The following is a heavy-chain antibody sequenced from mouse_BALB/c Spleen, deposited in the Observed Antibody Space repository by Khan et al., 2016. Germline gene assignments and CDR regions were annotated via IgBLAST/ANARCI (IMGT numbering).Heavy chain of an antibody. Sequence: QVQLQQSGPGLVQPSQSLSITCTVSGFSLTSYGVHWVRQSPGKGLEWLGVIWRGGSTDYNAAFMSRLSITKENSKSQVFFKLNSLQADDTAIYYCAKTEAYYRYDLDYWGQGTTLTVSS. J-gene: IGHJ2*01. D-gene: IGHD2-14*01. CDR3: AKTEAYYRYDLDY. CDR2: IWRGGST. V-gene: IGHV2-5*01. CDR1: GFSLTSYG.